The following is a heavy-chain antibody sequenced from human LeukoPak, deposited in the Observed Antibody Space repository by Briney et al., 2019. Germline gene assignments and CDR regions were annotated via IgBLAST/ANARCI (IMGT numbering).Heavy chain of an antibody. CDR3: ARGSEYSSSSVDY. Sequence: ASVKVSCKASGYTFTSYDINWVRQATGQGLEWMGWMSPNSGNTGYAQKFQGRVTMTRDTSTSTVYMELSSLRSEDTAVYYCARGSEYSSSSVDYWGQGTLVTVSS. V-gene: IGHV1-8*01. CDR1: GYTFTSYD. J-gene: IGHJ4*02. D-gene: IGHD6-6*01. CDR2: MSPNSGNT.